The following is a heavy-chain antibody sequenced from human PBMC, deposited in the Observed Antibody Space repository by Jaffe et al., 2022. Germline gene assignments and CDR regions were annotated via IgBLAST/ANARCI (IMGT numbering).Heavy chain of an antibody. D-gene: IGHD1-26*01. CDR2: TRNKANSYTT. CDR1: GFTFSDHY. V-gene: IGHV3-72*01. J-gene: IGHJ3*02. Sequence: EVQLVESGGGLVQPGGSLRLSCAASGFTFSDHYMDWVRQAPGKGLEWVGRTRNKANSYTTEYAASVKGRFTISRDDSKNSLYLQMNSLKTEDTAVYYCARIPGWEPTVPDAFDIWGQGTMVTVSS. CDR3: ARIPGWEPTVPDAFDI.